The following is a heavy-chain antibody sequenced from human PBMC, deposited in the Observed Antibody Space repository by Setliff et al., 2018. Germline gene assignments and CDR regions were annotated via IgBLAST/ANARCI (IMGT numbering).Heavy chain of an antibody. CDR3: AKHDGRSSFDY. V-gene: IGHV4-39*01. CDR2: IHYSGST. CDR1: GGSISSGTYY. Sequence: ASETRSLTCTVSGGSISSGTYYWGWIRQPPGKGLEWIGSIHYSGSTYYNPSLQSRVTVSVDTSKNQFSLKLSSVTAADTAVYYCAKHDGRSSFDYWGQGTLVTVSS. J-gene: IGHJ4*02. D-gene: IGHD6-6*01.